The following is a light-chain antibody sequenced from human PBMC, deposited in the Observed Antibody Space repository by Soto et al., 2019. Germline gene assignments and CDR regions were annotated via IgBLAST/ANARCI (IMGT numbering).Light chain of an antibody. CDR3: CSYAGSHTKYV. J-gene: IGLJ1*01. V-gene: IGLV2-11*01. CDR2: DVT. CDR1: SSNIGAGYD. Sequence: QSALAQPPSVSGAPGQRVTISCTGSSSNIGAGYDVSWYQQHPGKAPKVIIYDVTQRPSGVPDRFSGSKSGNAASLTISGLQAEDEADYYCCSYAGSHTKYVFGSGTKVTVL.